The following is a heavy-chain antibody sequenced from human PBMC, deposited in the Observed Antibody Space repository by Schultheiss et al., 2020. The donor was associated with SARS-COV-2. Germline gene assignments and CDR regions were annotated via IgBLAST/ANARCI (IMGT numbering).Heavy chain of an antibody. V-gene: IGHV5-51*01. D-gene: IGHD3-22*01. J-gene: IGHJ2*01. Sequence: GGSLRLSCKGSGYSFTSYWIGWVRQMPGKGLEWMGIIYPGDSDTRYSPSFQGQVTISADKSISTAYLQWSSLKASDTAMYYCARSGLDYDSSGYSGYFDLWGRGTLVTVSS. CDR2: IYPGDSDT. CDR3: ARSGLDYDSSGYSGYFDL. CDR1: GYSFTSYW.